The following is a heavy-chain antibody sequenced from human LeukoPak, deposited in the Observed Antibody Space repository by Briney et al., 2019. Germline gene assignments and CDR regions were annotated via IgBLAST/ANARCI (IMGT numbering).Heavy chain of an antibody. J-gene: IGHJ6*02. D-gene: IGHD4/OR15-4a*01. CDR2: IYYSGST. V-gene: IGHV4-59*08. Sequence: SETLSLTCTVSGGSISSYYWSWIRQPPGKGLGWIGYIYYSGSTNYNPSLKSRVTISVDTSKNQFSLKLSSVTAADTAVYYCARLGAHGMDVWGQGTTVTVSS. CDR3: ARLGAHGMDV. CDR1: GGSISSYY.